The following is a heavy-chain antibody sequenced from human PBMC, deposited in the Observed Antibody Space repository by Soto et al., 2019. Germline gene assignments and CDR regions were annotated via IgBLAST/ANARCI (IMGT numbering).Heavy chain of an antibody. V-gene: IGHV3-30*18. CDR1: GFTFSSYG. CDR3: AKQRVKQQLDY. CDR2: ISYDGSNK. Sequence: GGSLRLSCAASGFTFSSYGMHWVRQAPGKGLEWVAVISYDGSNKYYADSVKGRFTISRDNSKNTLYLQMNSLRAEDTAVYYCAKQRVKQQLDYWGQGTLVTVSS. D-gene: IGHD6-13*01. J-gene: IGHJ4*02.